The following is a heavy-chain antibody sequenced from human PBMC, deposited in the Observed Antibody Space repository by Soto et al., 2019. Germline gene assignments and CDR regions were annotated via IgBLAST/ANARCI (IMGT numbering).Heavy chain of an antibody. J-gene: IGHJ5*02. D-gene: IGHD3-10*01. Sequence: VASVKVSCKASGYTFTSYGISWVRQAPGQGLEWMGWISAYNGNTNYAQKLQGRVTMTTDTSTSTAYMELRSLISDDTAVYYCARGVGSGIYYNQYNWFDPWGQGTLVTVSS. CDR2: ISAYNGNT. CDR3: ARGVGSGIYYNQYNWFDP. CDR1: GYTFTSYG. V-gene: IGHV1-18*01.